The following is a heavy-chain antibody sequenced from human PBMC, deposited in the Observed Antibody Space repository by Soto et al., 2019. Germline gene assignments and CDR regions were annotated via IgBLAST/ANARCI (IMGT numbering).Heavy chain of an antibody. CDR2: ISHDGINK. CDR1: GFTFTNYG. J-gene: IGHJ4*02. Sequence: GGSLRLSCAASGFTFTNYGLHWVRQAPGKGLGWVAVISHDGINKYYEDSVKGRFTISRDTSKNTLYLQMNSLRPEDTAVYFCAKDRGYEILDSWGQGTQVTVSS. V-gene: IGHV3-30*18. CDR3: AKDRGYEILDS. D-gene: IGHD5-12*01.